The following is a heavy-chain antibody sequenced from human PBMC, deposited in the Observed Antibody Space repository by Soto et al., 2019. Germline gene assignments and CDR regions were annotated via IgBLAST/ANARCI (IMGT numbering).Heavy chain of an antibody. D-gene: IGHD1-1*01. CDR1: GFTFSSYA. CDR2: ISYDGSNK. CDR3: ARNWNDVSYYFDY. J-gene: IGHJ4*02. Sequence: PGGSLRLSCAASGFTFSSYAMHWVRQAPGKGLEWVAVISYDGSNKYYADSVKGRFTISRDNSKNTLYLQMNSLRAEDTAVYYCARNWNDVSYYFDYWGQGTLVTVSS. V-gene: IGHV3-30-3*01.